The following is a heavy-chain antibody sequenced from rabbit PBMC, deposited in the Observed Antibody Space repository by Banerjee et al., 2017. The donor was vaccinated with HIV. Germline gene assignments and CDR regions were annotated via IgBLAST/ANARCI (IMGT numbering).Heavy chain of an antibody. CDR3: ARDGWGITAFNL. V-gene: IGHV1S40*01. D-gene: IGHD4-1*01. Sequence: QSLEESGGGLVQPEGSLTLTCKASGFDFSSNAMCWVRQAPGKGLEWIGCIYTSSGATYYASWAKGRFTISETSSTTVTLQMTSLTAADTATYFCARDGWGITAFNLWGPGTLVTVS. CDR1: GFDFSSNA. J-gene: IGHJ4*01. CDR2: IYTSSGAT.